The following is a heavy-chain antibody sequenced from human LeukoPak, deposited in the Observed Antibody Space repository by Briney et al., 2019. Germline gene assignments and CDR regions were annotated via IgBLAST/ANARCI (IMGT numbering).Heavy chain of an antibody. D-gene: IGHD5-12*01. V-gene: IGHV1-8*03. CDR1: GYTFTGYY. CDR2: MNPNSGNT. Sequence: ASVKVSCKASGYTFTGYYMHWVRQAPGQGLEWMGWMNPNSGNTGYAQKFQGRVTITRNTSISTAYMELSSLRSEDTAVYYCATSGYSDSGYFDCWGQGTLVTVSS. CDR3: ATSGYSDSGYFDC. J-gene: IGHJ4*02.